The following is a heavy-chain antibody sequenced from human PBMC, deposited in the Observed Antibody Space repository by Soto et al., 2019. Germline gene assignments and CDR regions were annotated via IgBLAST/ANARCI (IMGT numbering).Heavy chain of an antibody. J-gene: IGHJ4*02. CDR3: AKPVWFGELSLRGGLDY. CDR2: ISYDGSNK. V-gene: IGHV3-30*18. Sequence: GGSLRLSCAASGFTFSSYGMHWVRQAPGKGLEWVAVISYDGSNKYYADSVKGRFTISRDNSKNTLYLQMNSLRAEDTAVYYCAKPVWFGELSLRGGLDYWGQGTLVTVSS. CDR1: GFTFSSYG. D-gene: IGHD3-10*01.